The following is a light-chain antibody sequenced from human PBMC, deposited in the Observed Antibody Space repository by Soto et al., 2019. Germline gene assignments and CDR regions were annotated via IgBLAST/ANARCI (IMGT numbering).Light chain of an antibody. CDR3: QQYDLFPWT. CDR1: QDITNF. J-gene: IGKJ1*01. V-gene: IGKV1-33*01. Sequence: DIQMTQSPSSLSASVGDRVTITCQASQDITNFLNWYQQKSGKAPKLLIYAASNLETGVPSRFSGGGSRTDFTFTISSLQPEDIATYYCQQYDLFPWTFGQGTKVEIK. CDR2: AAS.